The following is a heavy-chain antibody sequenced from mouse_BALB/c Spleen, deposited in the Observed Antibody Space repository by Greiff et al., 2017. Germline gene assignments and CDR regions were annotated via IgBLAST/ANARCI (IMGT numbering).Heavy chain of an antibody. J-gene: IGHJ3*01. CDR2: ISYSGST. CDR3: ARFQLGRVAY. CDR1: GYSITSDYA. V-gene: IGHV3-2*02. D-gene: IGHD4-1*02. Sequence: VQLQQSGPGLVKPSQSLSLTCTVTGYSITSDYAWNWIRQFPGNKLEWMGYISYSGSTSYNPSLKSRISITRDTSKNQFFLQLNSVTTEDTATYYCARFQLGRVAYWGQGTLVTVSA.